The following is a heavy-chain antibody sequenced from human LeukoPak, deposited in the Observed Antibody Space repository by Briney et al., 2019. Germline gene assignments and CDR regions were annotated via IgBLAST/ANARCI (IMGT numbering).Heavy chain of an antibody. CDR2: IKQDGSEK. CDR1: GFTFSSYW. J-gene: IGHJ3*02. D-gene: IGHD5-18*01. Sequence: GGSLRLSCAASGFTFSSYWMSWVRQAPGKRLEWVANIKQDGSEKYYVDSVKGRFTISRDNAKNSLYLQMNSLRAEDTAVYYCARDRDTAMVTDAFDIWGQGTMVTVSS. CDR3: ARDRDTAMVTDAFDI. V-gene: IGHV3-7*01.